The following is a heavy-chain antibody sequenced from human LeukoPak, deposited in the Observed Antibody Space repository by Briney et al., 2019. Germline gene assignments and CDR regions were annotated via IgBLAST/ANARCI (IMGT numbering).Heavy chain of an antibody. CDR1: GFTFSSYA. D-gene: IGHD6-19*01. CDR3: AGQWLVNEEAFDP. V-gene: IGHV3-30-3*01. Sequence: GGSLRLSCAASGFTFSSYAMHWVRQAPGKGLEWVAVISYDGSNKYYADSVKGRSTISRDNSKNTLYLQMNSLRADDTAVYYCAGQWLVNEEAFDPWGQGTLVTVSS. CDR2: ISYDGSNK. J-gene: IGHJ5*02.